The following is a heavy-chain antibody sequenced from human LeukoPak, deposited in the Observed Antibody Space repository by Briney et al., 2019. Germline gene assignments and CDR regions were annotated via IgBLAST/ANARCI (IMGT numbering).Heavy chain of an antibody. V-gene: IGHV4-39*01. CDR1: GASIRSSIYY. J-gene: IGHJ4*02. CDR2: LYYSGIT. CDR3: ARHGAAAGFLDY. Sequence: SETLSLTCSVSGASIRSSIYYWGWLRQPPGKGLEWIGSLYYSGITYNNPSLKSRVTISVDTSKNQFSLKLSSVTAADTAVYYRARHGAAAGFLDYWGQGTLVTVSS. D-gene: IGHD6-13*01.